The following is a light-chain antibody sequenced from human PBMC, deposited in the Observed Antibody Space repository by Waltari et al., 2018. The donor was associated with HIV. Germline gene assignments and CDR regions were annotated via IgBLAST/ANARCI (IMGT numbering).Light chain of an antibody. CDR2: RNN. CDR1: SSNIESNT. V-gene: IGLV1-44*01. J-gene: IGLJ3*02. CDR3: AAWDDSLNGWV. Sequence: QSVLTQPSSASGTPGQRVATSCSGSSSNIESNTVTRYQQHPGPAPKLLVSRNNRRPSGVPDRISGSKSGTSASLAISGLQSEDEADYYCAAWDDSLNGWVFGGGTKLTVL.